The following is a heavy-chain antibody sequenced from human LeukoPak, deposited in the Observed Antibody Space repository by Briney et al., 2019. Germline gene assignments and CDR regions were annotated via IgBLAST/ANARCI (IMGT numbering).Heavy chain of an antibody. CDR3: ARVGRRYYDSSGYYVYYFDY. Sequence: SQTLSLTCTVSGGSISSGDYYWSWIRQPPGKGLEWIGYIYYSGSTNYNPSLKSRVTISVDTSKNQFSLKLSSVTAADTAVYYCARVGRRYYDSSGYYVYYFDYWGQGTLVTVSS. D-gene: IGHD3-22*01. V-gene: IGHV4-30-4*01. CDR1: GGSISSGDYY. J-gene: IGHJ4*02. CDR2: IYYSGST.